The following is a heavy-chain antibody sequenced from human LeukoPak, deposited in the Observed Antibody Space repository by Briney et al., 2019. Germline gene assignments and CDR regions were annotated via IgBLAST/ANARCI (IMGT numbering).Heavy chain of an antibody. J-gene: IGHJ4*02. V-gene: IGHV3-7*01. CDR3: ARVGSAYYYDSGGYYRYYFDY. CDR1: GFTVSSNY. D-gene: IGHD3-22*01. CDR2: IKQDGSDK. Sequence: GGSLRLSCAASGFTVSSNYMSWVRQAPGKGLEWVANIKQDGSDKYYVDSVKGRFTISRDNAKNSLYLQMNSLRAEDTAVYYCARVGSAYYYDSGGYYRYYFDYWGQGTLVTVSS.